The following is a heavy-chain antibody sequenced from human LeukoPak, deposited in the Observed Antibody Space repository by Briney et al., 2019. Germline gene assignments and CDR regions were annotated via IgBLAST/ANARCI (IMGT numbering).Heavy chain of an antibody. CDR3: ARGGAAAETSGFDH. V-gene: IGHV1-8*01. J-gene: IGHJ4*02. CDR1: GYTFTSHD. Sequence: ASVKVSCKVFGYTFTSHDINWVRQAPGQGLEWMGWLSTDSDDTGYAQKFQGRVSMTRDNSIDTAYMELRGPKSDDTAVYYCARGGAAAETSGFDHWGRGTLVIVSA. CDR2: LSTDSDDT. D-gene: IGHD6-13*01.